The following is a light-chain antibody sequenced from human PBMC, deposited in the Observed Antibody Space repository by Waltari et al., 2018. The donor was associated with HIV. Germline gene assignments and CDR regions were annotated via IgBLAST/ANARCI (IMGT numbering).Light chain of an antibody. Sequence: DIQMTHSPSTLSASVGDRVTIPCRASQSIGSWLAWYRQKPGKAPELLIYQASGLESGVPSRFSGSGSGTEFTLTISSLQPDDFATYYCQHYHSYPRTFGQGTKVEI. CDR1: QSIGSW. CDR3: QHYHSYPRT. J-gene: IGKJ1*01. V-gene: IGKV1-5*03. CDR2: QAS.